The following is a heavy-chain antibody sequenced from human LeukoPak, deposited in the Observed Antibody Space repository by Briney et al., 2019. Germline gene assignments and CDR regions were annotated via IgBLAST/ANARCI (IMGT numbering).Heavy chain of an antibody. D-gene: IGHD3-3*01. J-gene: IGHJ5*02. CDR1: GFTFSVYS. V-gene: IGHV3-21*04. CDR2: ISISSTYI. CDR3: ARTGFLEWSPWAPS. Sequence: GGSLRLSCAASGFTFSVYSMNWVRQAPGQGLEWVSSISISSTYIYYADSLKGRFTISRDDAKNSLYLQMNSLRAADTAVYYCARTGFLEWSPWAPSWGQGTLVTVSS.